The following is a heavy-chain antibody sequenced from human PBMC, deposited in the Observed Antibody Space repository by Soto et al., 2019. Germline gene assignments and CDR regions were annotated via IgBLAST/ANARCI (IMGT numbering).Heavy chain of an antibody. D-gene: IGHD6-19*01. J-gene: IGHJ4*02. CDR3: ARVTIAVAGELDY. Sequence: GGSLRLSCAASGLTFSDYYMSWVRQAPGKGLEWVSYISSSSSYTNYADSVKGRFTISRDNAKNSLYLQMNSLRAEDTAVYYCARVTIAVAGELDYWGQGTLVTVSS. CDR2: ISSSSSYT. CDR1: GLTFSDYY. V-gene: IGHV3-11*06.